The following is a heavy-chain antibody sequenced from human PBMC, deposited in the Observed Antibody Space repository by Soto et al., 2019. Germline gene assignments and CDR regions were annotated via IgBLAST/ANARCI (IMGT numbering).Heavy chain of an antibody. CDR2: INPKTAAT. CDR1: GYTFSDYF. J-gene: IGHJ6*02. CDR3: ARIKWGLDYYSGMDV. V-gene: IGHV1-2*02. D-gene: IGHD1-26*01. Sequence: ASVKVSCKASGYTFSDYFIQWLRQAPGQGLEWVAWINPKTAATNYAKKFQDRVTLTSDTSFSTAYLELTRLRPDDTAPYYCARIKWGLDYYSGMDVWGQGTAVTV.